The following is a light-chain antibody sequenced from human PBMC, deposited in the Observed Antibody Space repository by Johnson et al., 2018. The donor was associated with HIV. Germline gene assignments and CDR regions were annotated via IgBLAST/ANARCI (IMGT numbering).Light chain of an antibody. CDR3: GTWDGSLRAGF. CDR1: SSNIGSNY. Sequence: QSVLTQPPSVSAAPGQKVTISCSGSSSNIGSNYVSWYQQIPGTAPKLLIYDNNKRPSGIPDRFSGSKSGTSATLGITGLQTGDEADYYCGTWDGSLRAGFFGTGTKVTVL. CDR2: DNN. V-gene: IGLV1-51*01. J-gene: IGLJ1*01.